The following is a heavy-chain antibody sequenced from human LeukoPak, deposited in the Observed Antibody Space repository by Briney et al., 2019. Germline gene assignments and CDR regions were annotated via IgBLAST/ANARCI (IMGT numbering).Heavy chain of an antibody. J-gene: IGHJ5*02. V-gene: IGHV3-48*03. CDR1: RFTLSSYG. Sequence: GGCLRLCCAASRFTLSSYGMKSVPQAPGKGLEWISYSSSSGSNIKYEDSVKGRFTISRDNAKNSLYLQMNSLRAEDTAVYYCALVGATVAWGQGTLVTVSS. D-gene: IGHD1-26*01. CDR2: SSSSGSNI. CDR3: ALVGATVA.